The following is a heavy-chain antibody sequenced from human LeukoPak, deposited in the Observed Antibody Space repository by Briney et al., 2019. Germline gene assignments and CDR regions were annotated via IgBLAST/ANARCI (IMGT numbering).Heavy chain of an antibody. J-gene: IGHJ1*01. CDR2: INHSGST. D-gene: IGHD3-22*01. CDR1: GGSFSGYY. V-gene: IGHV4-34*01. CDR3: ARAVDSSGFSTFQH. Sequence: SETLSLTCAVYGGSFSGYYWSWIRQPPGKGLEWIGGINHSGSTNYNPSLKSRVTISVDTSKNQFSLKLSSVTAADTAVYYCARAVDSSGFSTFQHWGQGTLVTVS.